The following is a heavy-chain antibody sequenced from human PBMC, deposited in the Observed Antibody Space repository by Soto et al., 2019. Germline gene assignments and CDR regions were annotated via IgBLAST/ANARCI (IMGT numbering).Heavy chain of an antibody. CDR3: ARTRIVGATEGPYYFDY. Sequence: ASVKVSCKASGGTFSSYAISWVRQAPGQGLEWMGGIIPIFGTANYAQKFQGRVTITADESTSTAYMELSSLRSEDTAVYYCARTRIVGATEGPYYFDYWGQGTLVTVSS. J-gene: IGHJ4*02. V-gene: IGHV1-69*13. CDR2: IIPIFGTA. CDR1: GGTFSSYA. D-gene: IGHD1-26*01.